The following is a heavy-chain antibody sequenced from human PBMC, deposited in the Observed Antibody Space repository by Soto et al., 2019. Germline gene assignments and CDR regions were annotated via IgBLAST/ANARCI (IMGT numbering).Heavy chain of an antibody. D-gene: IGHD4-17*01. CDR2: INHSGST. J-gene: IGHJ3*02. V-gene: IGHV4-34*01. CDR3: ALLDYGDYEAGDAFDI. CDR1: GGSFSGYY. Sequence: QVQLQQWGAGLLKPSETLSLTCAVYGGSFSGYYWSWIRQPPGKGLEWIGEINHSGSTNYNASLKSRVTISVDTSKNQFSLKLSSVTAADTAVYYCALLDYGDYEAGDAFDIWGQGTMVTVSS.